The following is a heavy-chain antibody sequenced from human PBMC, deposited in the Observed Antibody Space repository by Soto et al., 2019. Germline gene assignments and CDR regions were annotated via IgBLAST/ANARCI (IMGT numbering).Heavy chain of an antibody. J-gene: IGHJ3*02. CDR3: ARDDAFQNENGFDI. CDR2: IVNDGSEK. D-gene: IGHD1-1*01. Sequence: QVQLVESGGGVVQPGRSLRLSCAASGFIFSKYGFHWVRQAPGKGLEWVAVIVNDGSEKYHADSVEGRFTISRDNSKDTLFLQMNSLRAEDTAVYYCARDDAFQNENGFDIWGQGTMVTVSS. CDR1: GFIFSKYG. V-gene: IGHV3-33*01.